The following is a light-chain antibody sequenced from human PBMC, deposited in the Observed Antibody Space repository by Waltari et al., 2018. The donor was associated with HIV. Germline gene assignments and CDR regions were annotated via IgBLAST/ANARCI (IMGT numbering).Light chain of an antibody. CDR2: EVS. J-gene: IGLJ2*01. V-gene: IGLV2-18*02. CDR1: SSDVGSYNR. Sequence: LTQPPSVSGSPGQSVTISCTGSSSDVGSYNRVSWYQQPPGTAPKLMIYEVSNRPSGVPDRFSGSKSGNTASLIISGLQAEDEADYYCSSYTSSNLVFGGGTKLTVL. CDR3: SSYTSSNLV.